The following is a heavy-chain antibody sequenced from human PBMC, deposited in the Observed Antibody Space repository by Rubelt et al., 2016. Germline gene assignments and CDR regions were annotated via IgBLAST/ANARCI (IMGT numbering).Heavy chain of an antibody. CDR3: ARDGGGNFFDAAFH. Sequence: VQLLESGGGLVQPGGSLRLSCAASGFTFSSYAMSWVRQAPGKGLEWLAVVPYDGSDSSYADSVKGRFTISRDNSKNTLYLQLHSLTAEDTAMYYCARDGGGNFFDAAFHWGQGALVTVSS. D-gene: IGHD4-23*01. J-gene: IGHJ4*02. CDR2: VPYDGSDS. V-gene: IGHV3-30*04. CDR1: GFTFSSYA.